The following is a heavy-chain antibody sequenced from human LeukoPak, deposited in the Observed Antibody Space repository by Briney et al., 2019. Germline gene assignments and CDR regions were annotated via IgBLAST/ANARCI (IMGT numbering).Heavy chain of an antibody. CDR3: ITVMGDY. Sequence: PGGSLRLSCVASGFTFDDYAMHWVRQAPGTGLEWVSFISGDGGSTYYADSVKGRFTISRDNSKNSLYLQMNSLRIEDTASYYCITVMGDYWGQGTLVTVSS. J-gene: IGHJ4*02. CDR2: ISGDGGST. D-gene: IGHD4-17*01. CDR1: GFTFDDYA. V-gene: IGHV3-43*02.